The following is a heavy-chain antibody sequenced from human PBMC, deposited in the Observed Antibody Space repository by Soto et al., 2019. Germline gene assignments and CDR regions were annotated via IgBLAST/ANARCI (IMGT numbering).Heavy chain of an antibody. CDR3: ARSPYSSGWAIFGAFYWFDP. CDR1: GGSFSGYY. Sequence: PSETLSLTCAVYGGSFSGYYWSWIRQPPGKGLEWIGEINHSGSTNYNPSLKSRVTISVDTSKNQFSLKLSSVTAADTAVYYCARSPYSSGWAIFGAFYWFDPWGQGTLVTVSS. D-gene: IGHD6-19*01. CDR2: INHSGST. J-gene: IGHJ5*02. V-gene: IGHV4-34*01.